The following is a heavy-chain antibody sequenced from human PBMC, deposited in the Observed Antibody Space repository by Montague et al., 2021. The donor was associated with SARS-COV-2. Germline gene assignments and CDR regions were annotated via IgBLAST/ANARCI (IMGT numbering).Heavy chain of an antibody. Sequence: SETLSLTCAVYGESFSGFYWSWVRQSPGKGLEWIAEINDRGTTNYNYNPSLKSRVTISVDPSNSQFSLKLSSVTAADTGVYYCARWDPQALTLIGLRGKSASDYWGQGTLVTVSS. CDR1: GESFSGFY. J-gene: IGHJ4*02. D-gene: IGHD4-23*01. V-gene: IGHV4-34*01. CDR2: INDRGTT. CDR3: ARWDPQALTLIGLRGKSASDY.